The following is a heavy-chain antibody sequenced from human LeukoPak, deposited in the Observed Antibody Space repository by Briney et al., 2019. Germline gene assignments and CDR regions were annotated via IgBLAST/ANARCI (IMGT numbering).Heavy chain of an antibody. D-gene: IGHD2-2*01. V-gene: IGHV1-2*02. CDR3: ARDYQLLWPEPFPNWFDP. CDR1: GYTFTGYF. CDR2: INPNSGST. Sequence: ASVTVSCKASGYTFTGYFMHMGPQAPGRGLEWMGWINPNSGSTNYAQKFQGRVTMTRDTSISTVYMELSRLRSDDTAVFYCARDYQLLWPEPFPNWFDPWGQGTLVTVSS. J-gene: IGHJ5*02.